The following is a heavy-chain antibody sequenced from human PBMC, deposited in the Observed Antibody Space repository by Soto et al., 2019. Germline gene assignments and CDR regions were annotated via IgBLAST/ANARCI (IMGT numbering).Heavy chain of an antibody. CDR1: GFTFSSYA. D-gene: IGHD3-10*01. J-gene: IGHJ4*02. CDR2: ISGSGGNT. Sequence: EVQLLESGGGLVQPGGSLRLSCAASGFTFSSYAMSWVRQAPGKGLEWVSGISGSGGNTYYADSVKGRFTISRDNSKTPLFVQMNRLRAEATALYYWVKEGQGRGGGYFDYWGQGTLVTVSS. V-gene: IGHV3-23*01. CDR3: VKEGQGRGGGYFDY.